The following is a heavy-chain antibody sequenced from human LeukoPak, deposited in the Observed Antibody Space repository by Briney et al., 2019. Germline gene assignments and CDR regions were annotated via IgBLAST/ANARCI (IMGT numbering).Heavy chain of an antibody. V-gene: IGHV3-64*01. CDR1: GFMFSDYA. D-gene: IGHD6-19*01. Sequence: GGSLRLSCVASGFMFSDYAMHWVRQAPGKGLEYVSAISTDGSSTSHANSVKGRFTISRDNSKNTLFLQMGSPRAEDMAVYYCARDRAYGSRGWYFDYYDYWGQGTLVTVSS. CDR2: ISTDGSST. CDR3: ARDRAYGSRGWYFDYYDY. J-gene: IGHJ4*02.